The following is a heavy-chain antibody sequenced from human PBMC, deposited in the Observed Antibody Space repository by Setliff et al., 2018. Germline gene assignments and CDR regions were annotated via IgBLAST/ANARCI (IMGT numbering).Heavy chain of an antibody. CDR2: FDPEDGET. CDR3: ARSSWSYYGMDV. D-gene: IGHD6-13*01. J-gene: IGHJ6*02. V-gene: IGHV1-24*01. Sequence: ASVKVSCKVSGYTLTELSMHWVRQAPGKGLEWMGGFDPEDGETIYAQKFQGRVTMTTDTSTSTAYMELRSLRSDDTAVYYCARSSWSYYGMDVWGQGTTVTVSS. CDR1: GYTLTELS.